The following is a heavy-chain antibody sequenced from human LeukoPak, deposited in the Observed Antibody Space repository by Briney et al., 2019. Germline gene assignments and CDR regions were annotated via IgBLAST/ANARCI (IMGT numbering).Heavy chain of an antibody. CDR2: ISSNGGST. CDR1: GFTFSSYA. CDR3: VKDGTDYGDFPRDYFDY. D-gene: IGHD4-17*01. J-gene: IGHJ4*02. Sequence: GGSLRLSCSASGFTFSSYAMHWVRQAPGKGLEYVSAISSNGGSTYYADSVKGRFTISRDNSKNTLYLQMSSLGAEDTAVYYCVKDGTDYGDFPRDYFDYWGQGTLVTVSS. V-gene: IGHV3-64D*06.